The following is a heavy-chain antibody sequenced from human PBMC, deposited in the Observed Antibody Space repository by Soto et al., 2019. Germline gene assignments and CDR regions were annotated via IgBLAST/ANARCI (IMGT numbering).Heavy chain of an antibody. J-gene: IGHJ4*02. V-gene: IGHV3-21*01. Sequence: EVQLVESGGGLVKPGGSLRLSCAASGFTFSSYSMNWVRPAPGTGLEWVSSIRSSSSYIYYADSVKGRFTISRDNAKNSLYLQRNSLRAEDTAVYYCARDQPGYSYGYGLGYWGQGTLFTVSS. CDR3: ARDQPGYSYGYGLGY. D-gene: IGHD5-18*01. CDR2: IRSSSSYI. CDR1: GFTFSSYS.